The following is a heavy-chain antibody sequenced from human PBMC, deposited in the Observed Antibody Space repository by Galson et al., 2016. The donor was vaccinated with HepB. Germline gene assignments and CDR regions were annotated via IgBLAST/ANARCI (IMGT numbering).Heavy chain of an antibody. V-gene: IGHV3-23*01. D-gene: IGHD4-17*01. CDR2: ISASGGST. CDR1: GFTFNRYA. Sequence: SLRLSCAASGFTFNRYAMTWVRQAPGKGLEWVSGISASGGSTHYADSVKGRFTISRDNSKNTLYLQMNSLRAEDTAVYYCAKGGAYGDRIDYWGQGTLVTVSS. CDR3: AKGGAYGDRIDY. J-gene: IGHJ4*02.